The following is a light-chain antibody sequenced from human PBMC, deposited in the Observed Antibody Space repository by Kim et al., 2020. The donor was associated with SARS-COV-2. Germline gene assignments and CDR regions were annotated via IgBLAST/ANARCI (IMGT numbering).Light chain of an antibody. V-gene: IGKV3D-15*01. CDR3: QQYNNWPPWT. Sequence: EIVMTQSPATLSVSPGERATLSCRASQSVSNNLAWYQQKSGQGPRLLIYESSTRATGIPARFSGSGSGTEFTLTISSLQSEDFAVYYCQQYNNWPPWTFGQGTKVEIK. J-gene: IGKJ1*01. CDR1: QSVSNN. CDR2: ESS.